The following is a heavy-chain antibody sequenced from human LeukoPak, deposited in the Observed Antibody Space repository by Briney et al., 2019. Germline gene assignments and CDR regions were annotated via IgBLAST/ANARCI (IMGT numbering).Heavy chain of an antibody. V-gene: IGHV3-9*03. CDR3: AKDEFVASDFTGAFDI. CDR2: ISWNSGSI. D-gene: IGHD2-8*02. Sequence: GGSLRLSCAASGFTLDDYAMHWVRQAPGKGLEWVSGISWNSGSIGYADSVKGRFTISRDNAKNSLYLQMNSLRAEDMALYYCAKDEFVASDFTGAFDIWGQGTMVTVSS. CDR1: GFTLDDYA. J-gene: IGHJ3*02.